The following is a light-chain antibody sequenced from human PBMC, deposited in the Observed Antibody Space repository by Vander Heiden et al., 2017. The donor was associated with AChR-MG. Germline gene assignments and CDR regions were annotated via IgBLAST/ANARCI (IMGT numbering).Light chain of an antibody. CDR1: SSNIGAGYD. CDR3: QSYDSSLSGSI. V-gene: IGLV1-40*01. CDR2: GNS. Sequence: QSVLTQPPSVSGAPGQRVTISCTGSSSNIGAGYDVHWYQQLPGTGPKLLIYGNSNRPSGVPDRFSGSKSGTSASLAITGLQAEDGADYYCQSYDSSLSGSIFGGGTKLTVL. J-gene: IGLJ2*01.